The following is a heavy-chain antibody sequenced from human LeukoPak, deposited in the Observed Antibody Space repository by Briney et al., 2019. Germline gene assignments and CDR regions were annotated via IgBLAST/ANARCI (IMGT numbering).Heavy chain of an antibody. Sequence: GGSLRLSCAASGFALSSYTMSWVRQAPGKGLEWVSSLRGPEGSPFYADSVKGRFTISRDNSKNTLYLQMNSLRVEDTAVHYCAKGSSNWRDYYYFDYWGQGTLVTVSS. CDR2: LRGPEGSP. V-gene: IGHV3-23*01. D-gene: IGHD6-13*01. J-gene: IGHJ4*02. CDR3: AKGSSNWRDYYYFDY. CDR1: GFALSSYT.